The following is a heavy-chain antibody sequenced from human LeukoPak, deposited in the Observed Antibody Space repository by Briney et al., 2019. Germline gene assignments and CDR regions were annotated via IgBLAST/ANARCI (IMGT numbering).Heavy chain of an antibody. J-gene: IGHJ4*02. D-gene: IGHD2-21*02. V-gene: IGHV1-46*01. CDR3: ATAGTAYCGGDCYSTIY. Sequence: ASVKVSCKASGYTFTCYYMHWVRQAPGQGLEWMGIINPSGGSTSYAQKFQGRVTMTRDTSTSTVYMELSSLRSEDTAVYYCATAGTAYCGGDCYSTIYWGQGTLVTVSS. CDR1: GYTFTCYY. CDR2: INPSGGST.